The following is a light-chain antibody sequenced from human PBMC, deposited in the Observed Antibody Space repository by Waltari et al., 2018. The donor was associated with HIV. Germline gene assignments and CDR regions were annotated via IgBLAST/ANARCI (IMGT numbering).Light chain of an antibody. CDR2: WAS. Sequence: DIVMTQSPDSLAVSLGERATINRKSSQSILDSSNNNNYLAWFQQKPGQPPKLLIYWASTRESGVPDRFSGSGSGADFSLTISGLQAEDVAVYYCQQYYSNLPTFGPGTKVDIK. J-gene: IGKJ3*01. CDR3: QQYYSNLPT. V-gene: IGKV4-1*01. CDR1: QSILDSSNNNNY.